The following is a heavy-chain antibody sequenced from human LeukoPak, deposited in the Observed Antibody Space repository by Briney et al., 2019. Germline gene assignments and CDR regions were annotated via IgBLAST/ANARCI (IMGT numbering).Heavy chain of an antibody. CDR3: ATVWFRRFDY. V-gene: IGHV3-23*01. Sequence: GGSLRLSCTASGFTFSNYAMRWVRQAPGKGLEWVSAVSGSSGSTYYADSVKGRFTISRDNSKNKLYLQMNSLRAEDLAVYYCATVWFRRFDYWGQGILVTVSS. CDR2: VSGSSGST. D-gene: IGHD3-16*01. CDR1: GFTFSNYA. J-gene: IGHJ4*02.